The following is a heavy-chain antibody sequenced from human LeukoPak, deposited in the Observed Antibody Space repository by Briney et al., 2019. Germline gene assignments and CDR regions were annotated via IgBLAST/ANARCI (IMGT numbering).Heavy chain of an antibody. CDR1: GGSFSGYY. V-gene: IGHV3-21*01. CDR2: ISSSSSYI. J-gene: IGHJ3*02. Sequence: ETLSLTCAVYGGSFSGYYWSWIRQAPGKGLEWVSSISSSSSYIYYADSVKGRFTISRDNAKNSLYLQMNSLRAEDTAVYYCASSISSSWPQDAFDIWGQGTMVTVSS. CDR3: ASSISSSWPQDAFDI. D-gene: IGHD6-13*01.